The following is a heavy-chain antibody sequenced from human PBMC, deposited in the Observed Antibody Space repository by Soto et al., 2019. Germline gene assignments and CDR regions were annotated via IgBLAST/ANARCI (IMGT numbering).Heavy chain of an antibody. CDR2: VYYSGST. J-gene: IGHJ4*02. CDR1: GGSVSSSSYY. CDR3: GRLEGLATISYYFDY. V-gene: IGHV4-39*01. Sequence: SETLSLTCTVSGGSVSSSSYYWGWVRQPPGNGLEWIGSVYYSGSTHYNPSLESRVTISVDKSKNQFSLKLMSLSAADTAVYYCGRLEGLATISYYFDYWGQGALVTVSS. D-gene: IGHD3-9*01.